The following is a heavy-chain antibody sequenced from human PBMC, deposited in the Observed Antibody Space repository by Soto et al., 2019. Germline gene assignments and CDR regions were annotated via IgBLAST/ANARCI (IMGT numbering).Heavy chain of an antibody. CDR2: ISSDGNNK. D-gene: IGHD6-19*01. V-gene: IGHV3-30*03. J-gene: IGHJ4*02. CDR1: GFTFSYYG. CDR3: ARRPSDYISGWYEPLYY. Sequence: QVQLVESGGGVVQPGGSLRLSCAASGFTFSYYGMHWVRQAPGKGLEWLSVISSDGNNKFYPDSVRGRFTISRDNSKNTLYLQMNSLRVADTAVYYCARRPSDYISGWYEPLYYWGQGTLVTVSS.